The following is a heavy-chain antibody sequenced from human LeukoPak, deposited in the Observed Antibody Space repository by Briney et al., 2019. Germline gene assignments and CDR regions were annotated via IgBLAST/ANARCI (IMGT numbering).Heavy chain of an antibody. D-gene: IGHD6-13*01. Sequence: GGSLRLSCAASGFTFSDYYMSWIRQAPGKGLEWVSYISSSGSTIYYADSVKGRFTISRDNAKNSLYLQMNSLRAEDTAVYYCAKDNVAAAGTIDYWGQGTLVTVSS. V-gene: IGHV3-11*01. CDR1: GFTFSDYY. J-gene: IGHJ4*02. CDR3: AKDNVAAAGTIDY. CDR2: ISSSGSTI.